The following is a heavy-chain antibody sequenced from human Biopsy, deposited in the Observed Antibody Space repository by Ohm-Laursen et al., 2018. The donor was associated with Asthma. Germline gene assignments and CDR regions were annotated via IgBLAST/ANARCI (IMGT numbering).Heavy chain of an antibody. CDR1: GFTFSNYA. CDR3: ARGDWYGSASNGY. J-gene: IGHJ4*02. D-gene: IGHD6-6*01. Sequence: SLRLSCAASGFTFSNYAMSWVRQAPGKGLEWVSSITGSGGFTYYADSVKGRLTISRDNSENTLYLQMNSLRVEDTAVYYCARGDWYGSASNGYWGQGTLVTVSA. CDR2: ITGSGGFT. V-gene: IGHV3-23*01.